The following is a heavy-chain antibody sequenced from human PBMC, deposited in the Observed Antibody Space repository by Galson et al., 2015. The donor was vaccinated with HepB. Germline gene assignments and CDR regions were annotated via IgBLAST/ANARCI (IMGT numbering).Heavy chain of an antibody. D-gene: IGHD3-9*01. J-gene: IGHJ4*02. CDR2: ISYDGSNK. V-gene: IGHV3-30*18. Sequence: SLRLSCAASGFTFSSYGMHWVRQAPGKGLEWVAVISYDGSNKYYADSVKGRFTISRDNSKNTLYLQMNSLRAEDTAVYYCAKAVLRYDLGVSWGQGTLVTVSS. CDR3: AKAVLRYDLGVS. CDR1: GFTFSSYG.